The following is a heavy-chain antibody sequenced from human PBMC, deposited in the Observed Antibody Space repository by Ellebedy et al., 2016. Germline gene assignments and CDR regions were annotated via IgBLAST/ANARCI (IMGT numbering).Heavy chain of an antibody. CDR3: ARGWIQLWVAFDY. J-gene: IGHJ4*02. D-gene: IGHD5-18*01. V-gene: IGHV3-53*01. CDR1: GFTVSSNY. CDR2: IYSGGST. Sequence: GGSLRLSCAASGFTVSSNYMSWVRQAPGKGLEWVSVIYSGGSTYYADSVKGRFTISRDNSKNTLYLQMNSLRAEDTAVYYCARGWIQLWVAFDYWGQGTLVTVSS.